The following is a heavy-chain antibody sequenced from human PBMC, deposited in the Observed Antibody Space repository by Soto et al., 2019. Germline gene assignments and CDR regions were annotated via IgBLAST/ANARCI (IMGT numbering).Heavy chain of an antibody. CDR3: ARRPIAAGGPFDY. V-gene: IGHV4-31*03. D-gene: IGHD6-13*01. Sequence: SETLSLTCTVSGGSISSGGYYWSWIRQNPGKGLEWIGYIYYSGSPYYNPSLQSRVTIPVDMSKNQFSLKLNSVTAADTAVYYCARRPIAAGGPFDYWGQGAMVTV. J-gene: IGHJ4*02. CDR1: GGSISSGGYY. CDR2: IYYSGSP.